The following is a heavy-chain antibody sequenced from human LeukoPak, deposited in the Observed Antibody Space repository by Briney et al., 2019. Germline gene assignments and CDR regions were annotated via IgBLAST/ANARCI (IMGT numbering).Heavy chain of an antibody. CDR2: IYYSGST. V-gene: IGHV4-59*01. D-gene: IGHD3-22*01. CDR3: ARDADYYDSSGHPGV. J-gene: IGHJ4*02. Sequence: SETLSLTCTVSGGSISSYYWSWIRQPPGKGLEWIGYIYYSGSTNYNPSLKSRVTISVDTSKNQFSLKLSSVTAADTAVYYCARDADYYDSSGHPGVWGQGTLVTVSS. CDR1: GGSISSYY.